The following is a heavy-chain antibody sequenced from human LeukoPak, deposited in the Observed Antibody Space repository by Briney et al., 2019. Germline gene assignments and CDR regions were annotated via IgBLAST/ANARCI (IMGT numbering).Heavy chain of an antibody. CDR1: GYTFTGYY. Sequence: RASVKVCCKASGYTFTGYYIHWVRQAPGQGLEWMGWINPNSGGTNYAQKFQGRVTMTRDTSISTAYMELSRLRSDDTAVYYCASGFSSSFYYDSSGSYFDYWGQGTLVTVSS. J-gene: IGHJ4*02. V-gene: IGHV1-2*02. CDR3: ASGFSSSFYYDSSGSYFDY. CDR2: INPNSGGT. D-gene: IGHD3-22*01.